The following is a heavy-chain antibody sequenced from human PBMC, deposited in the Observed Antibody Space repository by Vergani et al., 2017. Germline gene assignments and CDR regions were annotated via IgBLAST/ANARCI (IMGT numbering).Heavy chain of an antibody. CDR3: AKDRPRDWETPLFLFDY. CDR1: GFTFTSYG. D-gene: IGHD1-26*01. CDR2: ISASGGST. J-gene: IGHJ4*02. Sequence: EVQLLESGGGLVQPGESLRLSCTVSGFTFTSYGISWVRQAPGKGLEWVSGISASGGSTYYTDSVKSRFIISRDISKNTLYLQMSSLRADDTAVYYCAKDRPRDWETPLFLFDYWGQGTLVAVSS. V-gene: IGHV3-23*01.